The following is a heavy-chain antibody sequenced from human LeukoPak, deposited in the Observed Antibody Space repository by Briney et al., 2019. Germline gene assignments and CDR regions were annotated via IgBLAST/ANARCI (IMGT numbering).Heavy chain of an antibody. Sequence: PGRSLRLSCAASGFTFSSYGMHWVRQAPGKGLEWVAVISYDGSNKYYADSVKGRFTISRDNSKNTLYPQMNSLRAEDTAVYYCAKDRYCSGGSCSLPRPDYWGQGTLVTVSS. J-gene: IGHJ4*02. CDR2: ISYDGSNK. V-gene: IGHV3-30*18. CDR3: AKDRYCSGGSCSLPRPDY. D-gene: IGHD2-15*01. CDR1: GFTFSSYG.